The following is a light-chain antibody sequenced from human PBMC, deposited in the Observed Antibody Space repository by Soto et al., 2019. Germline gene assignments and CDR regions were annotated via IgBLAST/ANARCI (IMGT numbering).Light chain of an antibody. CDR3: QHRNNWLT. J-gene: IGKJ4*01. CDR1: QSVSSY. Sequence: EIVLTQSPATLYLSPGERAALSCRASQSVSSYLAWYQQKPGRAPRLLIYDASNRATGIPARFSGSGSGTEFTLTISSLDPEDFAVYYCQHRNNWLTFGGGTKVEIK. CDR2: DAS. V-gene: IGKV3-11*01.